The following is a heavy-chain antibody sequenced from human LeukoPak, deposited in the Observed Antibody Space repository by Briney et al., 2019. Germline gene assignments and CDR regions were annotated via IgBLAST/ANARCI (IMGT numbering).Heavy chain of an antibody. CDR2: IYSGGST. Sequence: GGSLRLSCAASGFTVSSNYMSWVRQAPGKGLDWVSVIYSGGSTYYADSVKGRFTISRDNSKNTLYLQMNSLRAEDTAGYYCAREDGYCSGGSCYDDAFDIWGQGTMVTVSS. D-gene: IGHD2-15*01. CDR1: GFTVSSNY. V-gene: IGHV3-53*01. J-gene: IGHJ3*02. CDR3: AREDGYCSGGSCYDDAFDI.